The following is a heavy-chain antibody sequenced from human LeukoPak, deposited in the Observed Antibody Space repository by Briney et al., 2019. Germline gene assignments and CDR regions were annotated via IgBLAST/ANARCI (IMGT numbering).Heavy chain of an antibody. CDR2: IYYSGST. V-gene: IGHV4-59*01. Sequence: SETLSLTCTVSGGSISSYYWSWIRQPPGKGLEWIGYIYYSGSTNYNPSLKSRVTISADTSKNQFSLKLSSVTAADTAVYYCARGSHCSSTSCYKYYFDYWGQGTLVTVSS. CDR3: ARGSHCSSTSCYKYYFDY. D-gene: IGHD2-2*01. J-gene: IGHJ4*02. CDR1: GGSISSYY.